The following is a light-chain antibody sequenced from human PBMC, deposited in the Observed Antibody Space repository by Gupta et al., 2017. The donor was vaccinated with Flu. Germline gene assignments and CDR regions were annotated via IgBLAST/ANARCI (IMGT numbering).Light chain of an antibody. J-gene: IGKJ4*01. CDR2: PAS. CDR1: QGISNY. V-gene: IGKV1-16*02. Sequence: DVQMTQSPSSLSASVGDRVTITCRASQGISNYLAWFKPGKAPKSLIYPASSLQSGVPSNFSGSGSGTDFTLTISSLQPEDFATYYCQQYSSFLTFGGGTKVEIK. CDR3: QQYSSFLT.